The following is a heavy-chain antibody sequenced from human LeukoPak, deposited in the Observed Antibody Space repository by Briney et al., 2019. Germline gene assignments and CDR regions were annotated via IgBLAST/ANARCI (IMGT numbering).Heavy chain of an antibody. CDR3: ARDEPHCSGGSCYSGGLFDY. CDR2: INPSGGST. D-gene: IGHD2-15*01. V-gene: IGHV1-46*01. J-gene: IGHJ4*02. Sequence: GASVKLSCTTSGDTFTSYYMRWVRQAPGQGLEWMGIINPSGGSTSYAQKFQGRVTMTRDTSTSTVYMELSSLRSEDTAVYYCARDEPHCSGGSCYSGGLFDYWGQGTLVTVSS. CDR1: GDTFTSYY.